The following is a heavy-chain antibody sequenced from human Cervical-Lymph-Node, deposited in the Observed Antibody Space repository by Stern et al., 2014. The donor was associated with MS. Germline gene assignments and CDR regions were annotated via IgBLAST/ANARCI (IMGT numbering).Heavy chain of an antibody. D-gene: IGHD3-22*01. CDR2: AIPIFGTA. V-gene: IGHV1-69*01. CDR3: ARGDTMIYYYYGMDV. J-gene: IGHJ6*02. CDR1: GGTFSSYA. Sequence: VQLVESGAEVKKPGSSVKVSCKASGGTFSSYAISWVRQAPGKGLEWMGGAIPIFGTANYAQKFQGRVTITADESTSTAYMELSSLRSEDTAVYYCARGDTMIYYYYGMDVWGQGTTVTVSS.